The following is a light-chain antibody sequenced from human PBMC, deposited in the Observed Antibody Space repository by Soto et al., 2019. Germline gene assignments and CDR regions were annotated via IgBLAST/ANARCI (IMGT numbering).Light chain of an antibody. J-gene: IGLJ2*01. V-gene: IGLV2-14*01. CDR1: SSDIGGYNY. CDR2: EVS. Sequence: QSALTQPASVSGSRRQSINISCTRTSSDIGGYNYVSWYQQHPGKAPKLIIYEVSNRPSGVSNRFSGSKSGNTASLTISGLQAEDEADYSCSSYTSTNIIFGGGTKLTVL. CDR3: SSYTSTNII.